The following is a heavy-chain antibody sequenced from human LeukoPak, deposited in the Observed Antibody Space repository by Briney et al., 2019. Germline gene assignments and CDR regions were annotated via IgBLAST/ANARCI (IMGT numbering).Heavy chain of an antibody. CDR1: GHTLTELS. CDR2: FDPEDGET. D-gene: IGHD3-22*01. Sequence: ASVKVSCKVSGHTLTELSMHWVRQAPGKGLEWMGGFDPEDGETIYAQKFQGRVTMTEVTSTDTAYMELSSLRSEDAAVYYCATGVMIVVVYDAFDIWGQGAMVTVSS. V-gene: IGHV1-24*01. CDR3: ATGVMIVVVYDAFDI. J-gene: IGHJ3*02.